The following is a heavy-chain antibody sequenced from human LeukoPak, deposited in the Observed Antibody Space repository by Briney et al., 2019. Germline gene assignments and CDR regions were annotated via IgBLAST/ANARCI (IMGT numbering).Heavy chain of an antibody. J-gene: IGHJ4*02. D-gene: IGHD5-12*01. CDR2: MYYSGGS. CDR1: GGSIGSSSYY. Sequence: PSETLSVTCTVSGGSIGSSSYYWGWIRQPPGKGLEWIGSMYYSGGSYYNPSLKSRVTISVDTSKNQFSLNLSSVTAADTAVYYCARHLYSGYDFSYWGQGTLVTVSS. CDR3: ARHLYSGYDFSY. V-gene: IGHV4-39*01.